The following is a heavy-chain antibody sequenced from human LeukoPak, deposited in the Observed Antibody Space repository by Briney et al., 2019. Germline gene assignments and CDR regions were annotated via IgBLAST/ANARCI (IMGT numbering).Heavy chain of an antibody. V-gene: IGHV4-34*01. D-gene: IGHD6-19*01. CDR2: INHSGST. CDR1: GGSFSGYY. Sequence: SETLSLTCAVYGGSFSGYYWIWIRQPPGKGLEWIGEINHSGSTNYNPSLKSRVTISVDTSKNQFSLKLSSVTAADTAVYYCARGSYSSGWYAANAFDIWGQGTMVTVSS. J-gene: IGHJ3*02. CDR3: ARGSYSSGWYAANAFDI.